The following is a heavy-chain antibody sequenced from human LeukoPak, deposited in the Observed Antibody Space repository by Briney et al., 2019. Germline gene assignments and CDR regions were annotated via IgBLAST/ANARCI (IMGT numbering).Heavy chain of an antibody. CDR1: GYSFTSNW. CDR3: ARQDSSGYSY. J-gene: IGHJ4*02. V-gene: IGHV5-51*01. D-gene: IGHD3-22*01. Sequence: GESLKISCKGSGYSFTSNWIAWVRQMPGKGLEWMGIIFPGDSDTTYSPSFQGQVTISADKSIRTAHLQWSSLKVSDTAMYYCARQDSSGYSYWGQGTLVTVSS. CDR2: IFPGDSDT.